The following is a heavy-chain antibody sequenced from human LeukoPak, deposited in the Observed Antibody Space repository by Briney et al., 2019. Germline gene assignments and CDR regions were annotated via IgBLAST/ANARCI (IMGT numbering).Heavy chain of an antibody. J-gene: IGHJ4*02. Sequence: GESLKISCQDSGDTFTNYWIGWVRQMPGQGLEWMGSIYSGDLDARYSPSFQGQVTISVDKSINTAYLQWSSLKASDTAVYYCARGGRNGYRVLDQWGQGTLVTASS. CDR1: GDTFTNYW. CDR3: ARGGRNGYRVLDQ. CDR2: IYSGDLDA. V-gene: IGHV5-51*01. D-gene: IGHD5-24*01.